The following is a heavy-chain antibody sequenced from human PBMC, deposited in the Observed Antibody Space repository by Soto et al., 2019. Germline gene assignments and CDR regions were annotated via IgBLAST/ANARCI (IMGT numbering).Heavy chain of an antibody. J-gene: IGHJ4*02. CDR3: GAGLYY. CDR2: INPSGGDT. Sequence: QVQLVQSGAEVKKPGASVKVSCKASGYTFTDFYMHWVRQAPGQGLEWMGIINPSGGDTTYAQSFQGRVTVTRDTSTSTVYMELTSLRSEDTAVYYCGAGLYYWGQGSLVTVSS. V-gene: IGHV1-46*01. D-gene: IGHD6-13*01. CDR1: GYTFTDFY.